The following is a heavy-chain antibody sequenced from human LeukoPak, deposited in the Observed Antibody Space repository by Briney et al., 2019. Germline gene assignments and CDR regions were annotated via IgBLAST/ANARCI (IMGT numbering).Heavy chain of an antibody. J-gene: IGHJ5*02. V-gene: IGHV4-39*01. CDR2: IYYSGST. CDR1: GFTLSSYSMN. Sequence: GSLRLSCAASGFTLSSYSMNWVRQAPGKGLEWIGSIYYSGSTYYNPSLKSRVTISVDTSKNQFSLKLSSVTAADTAVYYCARHEYWFDPWGQGTLVTVSS. CDR3: ARHEYWFDP.